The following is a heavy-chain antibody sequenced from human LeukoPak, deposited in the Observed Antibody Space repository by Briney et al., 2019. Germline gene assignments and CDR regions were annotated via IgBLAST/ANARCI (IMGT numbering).Heavy chain of an antibody. CDR1: GYTFTSYG. CDR2: ISAYNGNT. Sequence: ASVKVSCKASGYTFTSYGISWVRQAPGQGLEWMGWISAYNGNTNYAQKLQGRVTMTTDTSTSTAYMELRSLRSDDTAMYYCARGLAAAGTLVGFDYWGQGTLVTVSS. CDR3: ARGLAAAGTLVGFDY. J-gene: IGHJ4*02. V-gene: IGHV1-18*01. D-gene: IGHD6-13*01.